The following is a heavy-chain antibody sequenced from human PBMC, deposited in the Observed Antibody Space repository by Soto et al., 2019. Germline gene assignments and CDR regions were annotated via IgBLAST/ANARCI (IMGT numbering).Heavy chain of an antibody. J-gene: IGHJ5*02. CDR3: ARGGIPTQNWFDP. V-gene: IGHV4-59*01. CDR2: IYYSGST. Sequence: PSETLSLTCVVSGASLSSYYWSWIRQPPGKGLEWIGYIYYSGSTNYNPSLKSRVTISVDTSKNQFSLKLSSVTAADTAVYYCARGGIPTQNWFDPWGQGTLVTVSS. CDR1: GASLSSYY. D-gene: IGHD3-16*01.